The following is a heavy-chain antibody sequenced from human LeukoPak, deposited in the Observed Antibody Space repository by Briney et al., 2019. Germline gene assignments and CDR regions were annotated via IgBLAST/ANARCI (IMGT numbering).Heavy chain of an antibody. CDR2: IYYSGNT. V-gene: IGHV4-59*04. CDR1: GGSISSYY. Sequence: SETLSLTCTVSGGSISSYYWSWIRQPPGKGLDWIGDIYYSGNTYYNPSLKSRVTISVDTSKNQVSLKVTSVTAADTALYYCARRRTYDILTGYPQYYFDYWGQGALVTVSS. J-gene: IGHJ4*02. CDR3: ARRRTYDILTGYPQYYFDY. D-gene: IGHD3-9*01.